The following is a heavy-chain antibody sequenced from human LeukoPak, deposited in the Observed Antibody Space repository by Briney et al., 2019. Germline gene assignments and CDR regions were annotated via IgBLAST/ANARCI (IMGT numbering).Heavy chain of an antibody. D-gene: IGHD1-26*01. Sequence: SETLSLTCTVSGYSISSGYYWGWIRQPPGKGLEWIGSIYHSGSTYYNPSLKSRVTISVDTSKNQFSLKLSTVTAADTAVYYCARDTGGSYYLYDYWGQGTLVTVS. V-gene: IGHV4-38-2*02. CDR3: ARDTGGSYYLYDY. J-gene: IGHJ4*02. CDR2: IYHSGST. CDR1: GYSISSGYY.